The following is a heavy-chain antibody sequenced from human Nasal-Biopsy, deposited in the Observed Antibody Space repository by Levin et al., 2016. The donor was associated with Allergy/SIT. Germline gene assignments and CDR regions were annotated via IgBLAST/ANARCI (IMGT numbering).Heavy chain of an antibody. D-gene: IGHD3-10*01. Sequence: SETLSLTCTVSGSSVSSGSHYWSWIRQPPGKGMEWTGHIYYSGTTMYNPSLSSRLIMSLDTSKNQISLKLTSVTAADTAVYYCARAGGYFGSGIHFWGQGTLVTVPS. CDR1: GSSVSSGSHY. CDR2: IYYSGTT. V-gene: IGHV4-61*01. CDR3: ARAGGYFGSGIHF. J-gene: IGHJ4*02.